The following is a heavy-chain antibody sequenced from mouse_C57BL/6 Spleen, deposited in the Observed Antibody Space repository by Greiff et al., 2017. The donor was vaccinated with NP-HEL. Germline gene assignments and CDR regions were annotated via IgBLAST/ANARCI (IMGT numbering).Heavy chain of an antibody. D-gene: IGHD1-1*01. CDR3: ARWDYYGSSYDYAMDY. V-gene: IGHV1-55*01. J-gene: IGHJ4*01. Sequence: QVQLQQPGAELVKPGASVKMSCKASGYTFTSYWITWVKQRPGQGLEWIGDIYPGSGSTNYPEPCKSKATLTVDTSSSTAYMQLSSLHSEDAAVSDCARWDYYGSSYDYAMDYWGQGTSVTVSS. CDR1: GYTFTSYW. CDR2: IYPGSGST.